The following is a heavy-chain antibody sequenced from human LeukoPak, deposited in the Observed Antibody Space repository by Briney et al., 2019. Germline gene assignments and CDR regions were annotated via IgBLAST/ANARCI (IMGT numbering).Heavy chain of an antibody. Sequence: GGSLRLSCAASGFTFSSNYMSWVRQAPGKGLEWVSVIYSGGSTYYADSVKGRFTISRDNSKNTLYLQMNSLRAEDTAVYYCAKDLPEYCSGGSCYSVPRYFQHWGQGTLVTVSS. CDR2: IYSGGST. CDR1: GFTFSSNY. J-gene: IGHJ1*01. CDR3: AKDLPEYCSGGSCYSVPRYFQH. V-gene: IGHV3-53*01. D-gene: IGHD2-15*01.